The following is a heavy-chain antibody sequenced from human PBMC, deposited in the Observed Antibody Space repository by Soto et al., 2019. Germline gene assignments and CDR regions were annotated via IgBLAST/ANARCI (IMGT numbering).Heavy chain of an antibody. J-gene: IGHJ4*01. CDR2: ISAYNGNT. V-gene: IGHV1-18*01. D-gene: IGHD2-2*01. CDR3: ARDRDVGQKYCNRTSCYGLDY. Sequence: ASVKVSCKASGYTFTSTGISWVRQAPGQGLEWMGWISAYNGNTNYAQKLQGRVTMTTDTSTSTAYMELRSLRSDDTAVCYCARDRDVGQKYCNRTSCYGLDYWG. CDR1: GYTFTSTG.